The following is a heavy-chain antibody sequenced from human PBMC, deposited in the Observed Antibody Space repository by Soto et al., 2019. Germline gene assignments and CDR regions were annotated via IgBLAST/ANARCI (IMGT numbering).Heavy chain of an antibody. CDR3: AANWNFGLNF. J-gene: IGHJ4*02. D-gene: IGHD1-1*01. CDR2: ISSSLGHT. Sequence: GGSLRLSCVASGFDFSDFPISWVRQAPGKGLEWISYISSSLGHTDYAESVKGRFTISRDNAKSSVFLEMSDLRSDDTAVYYCAANWNFGLNFWGQGTLVTVSS. V-gene: IGHV3-11*03. CDR1: GFDFSDFP.